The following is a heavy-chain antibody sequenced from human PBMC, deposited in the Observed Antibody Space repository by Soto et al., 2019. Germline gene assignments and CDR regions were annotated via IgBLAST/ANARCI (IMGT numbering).Heavy chain of an antibody. Sequence: EVQLVESGGGLVQPGGSLRLSCAASEFTFSSYWMHWVRQVPGKGLVWVSRINSDGSSTGYADSVKGRFTISRDNAKNTLYLPMNSLGAEDTDVYYWARGEDPIVAGPAAIVYWGQGTLVTVSS. D-gene: IGHD2-2*02. CDR1: EFTFSSYW. J-gene: IGHJ4*02. V-gene: IGHV3-74*01. CDR3: ARGEDPIVAGPAAIVY. CDR2: INSDGSST.